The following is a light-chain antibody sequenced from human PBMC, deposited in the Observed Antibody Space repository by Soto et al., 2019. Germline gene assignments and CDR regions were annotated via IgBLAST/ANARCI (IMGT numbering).Light chain of an antibody. CDR2: DAS. CDR3: QQYNSYSWT. J-gene: IGKJ1*01. CDR1: QSISSW. Sequence: DIQMTQSPSTLSASVGDRVTITCRASQSISSWLAWYQQKPGKAPKLLIYDASSLESGVPSRFSGSGSGTEFTLTIISLQSDDFATYYCQQYNSYSWTFGQGTKVEIK. V-gene: IGKV1-5*01.